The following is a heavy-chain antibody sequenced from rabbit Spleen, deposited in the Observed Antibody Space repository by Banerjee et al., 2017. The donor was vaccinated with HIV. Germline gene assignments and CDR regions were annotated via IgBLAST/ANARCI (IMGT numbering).Heavy chain of an antibody. CDR3: ARDLVAVIGWNFNL. V-gene: IGHV1S45*01. CDR1: GFSFSTSYW. D-gene: IGHD4-1*01. CDR2: PDGGSSDST. Sequence: QEQLVESGGGLVQPEGSLTLTCTASGFSFSTSYWICWVRQAPGKGLEWVACPDGGSSDSTYYASWAKGRFTISKTSSTTVTLQMTSLTAADTATYFCARDLVAVIGWNFNLWGPGTLVTVS. J-gene: IGHJ4*01.